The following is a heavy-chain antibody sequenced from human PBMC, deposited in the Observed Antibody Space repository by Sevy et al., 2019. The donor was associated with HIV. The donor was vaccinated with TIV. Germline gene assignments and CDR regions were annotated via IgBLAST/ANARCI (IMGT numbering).Heavy chain of an antibody. CDR1: GFTFSNAW. J-gene: IGHJ1*01. D-gene: IGHD3-22*01. Sequence: GGSLRLSCAASGFTFSNAWMSWVRQAPGKGLEWVGRIKSKTDGGTTDYAAPVKGRFTISRVDSKNTLYLQMNSLKTEDTAVYYCTTRDSSGYYFHWGQGTLVTVSS. V-gene: IGHV3-15*01. CDR3: TTRDSSGYYFH. CDR2: IKSKTDGGTT.